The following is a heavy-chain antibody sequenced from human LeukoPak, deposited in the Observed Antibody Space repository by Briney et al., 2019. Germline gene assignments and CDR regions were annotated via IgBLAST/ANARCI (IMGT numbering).Heavy chain of an antibody. CDR1: GFTFSTYS. CDR2: ITSPVGRM. CDR3: ATDGRSSGWYGFDY. Sequence: PGGSLILSCAASGFTFSTYSMNWVRQAPGKGLELVSSITSPVGRMYYADSLKGRITIPRDNARSTLYLQMNSLRAEDTAVYYCATDGRSSGWYGFDYWGQGILVTVSS. J-gene: IGHJ4*02. D-gene: IGHD6-19*01. V-gene: IGHV3-21*01.